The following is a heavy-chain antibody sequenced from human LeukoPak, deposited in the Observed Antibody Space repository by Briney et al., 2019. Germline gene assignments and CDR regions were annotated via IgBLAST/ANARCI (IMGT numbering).Heavy chain of an antibody. Sequence: SQTLSLTCAISGDSVSSNSVAWNWIRQSPSRGLEWLGRTYRGSKHYAGSVNSRITINPDTSKNQFSLQLNFVTPEDTAVYYCARGVPTGVDYFDYWGQGTLVTVTS. CDR2: TYRGSK. CDR3: ARGVPTGVDYFDY. D-gene: IGHD2-8*02. V-gene: IGHV6-1*01. J-gene: IGHJ4*02. CDR1: GDSVSSNSVA.